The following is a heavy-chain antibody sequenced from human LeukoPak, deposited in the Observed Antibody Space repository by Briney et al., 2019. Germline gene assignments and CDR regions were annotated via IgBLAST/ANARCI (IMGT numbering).Heavy chain of an antibody. D-gene: IGHD4-23*01. Sequence: VKVSCKASGGTFSSYAISWVRQAPGQGLEWMGRIIPILGIADYAQKFQGRVTMTRNTSISTAYMELSSLRSEDTAVYYCARGPTVVNPYFDYWGQGTLVTVSS. CDR2: IIPILGIA. V-gene: IGHV1-69*04. CDR3: ARGPTVVNPYFDY. CDR1: GGTFSSYA. J-gene: IGHJ4*02.